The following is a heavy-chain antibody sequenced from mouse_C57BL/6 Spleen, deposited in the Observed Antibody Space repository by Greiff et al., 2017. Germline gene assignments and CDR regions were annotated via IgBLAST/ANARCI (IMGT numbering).Heavy chain of an antibody. Sequence: EVKLMESGGGLVQPKGSLKLSCAASGFSFNTYAMNWVRQAPGKGLEWVARIRSKSNNYATYYADSVKDRFTISRDDSESMLYLQMNNLKTEDTAMYYCVRQKTEYFDVWGTGTTVTVSS. CDR3: VRQKTEYFDV. V-gene: IGHV10-1*01. CDR2: IRSKSNNYAT. J-gene: IGHJ1*03. CDR1: GFSFNTYA.